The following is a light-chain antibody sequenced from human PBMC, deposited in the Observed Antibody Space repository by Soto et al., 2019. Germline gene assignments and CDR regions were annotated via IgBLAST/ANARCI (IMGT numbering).Light chain of an antibody. CDR2: RAS. Sequence: EIVLTQSPGTLSLSPGERATLSCRASQSVSSDYLAWYQQKPGQTPKVLIYRASSRATGIPDRFSGSGSGTDFTLTISRLEPEDFATYYCQQSYSTPPGTFGQGTKLEIK. J-gene: IGKJ2*01. CDR1: QSVSSDY. V-gene: IGKV3-20*01. CDR3: QQSYSTPPGT.